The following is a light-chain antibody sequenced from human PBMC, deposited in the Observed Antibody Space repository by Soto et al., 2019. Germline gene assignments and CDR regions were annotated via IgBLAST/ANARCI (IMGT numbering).Light chain of an antibody. J-gene: IGLJ1*01. V-gene: IGLV3-1*01. CDR1: KLGDKY. Sequence: SSELTQPPSVSVSPGQTATITCSGDKLGDKYTCWYQQKPGQSPVLVIYQDTKRPSGIPERFSGSTSGNTATLTIIGTQALDEADYYCQTWDSSTEVFGTGTKLTVL. CDR2: QDT. CDR3: QTWDSSTEV.